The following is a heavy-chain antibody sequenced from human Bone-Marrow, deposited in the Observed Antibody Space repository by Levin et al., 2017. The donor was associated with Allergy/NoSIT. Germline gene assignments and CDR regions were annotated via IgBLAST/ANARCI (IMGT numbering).Heavy chain of an antibody. D-gene: IGHD3-16*01. CDR2: ISWNSGSI. J-gene: IGHJ3*02. Sequence: SGGSLRLSCAASGFTFDDYAMHWVRQAPGKGLEWVSGISWNSGSIGYADSVKGRFTISRDNAKNSLYLQMNSLRAEDTALYYCAKDIMPRGDPDAFDIWGQGTMVTVSS. CDR3: AKDIMPRGDPDAFDI. V-gene: IGHV3-9*01. CDR1: GFTFDDYA.